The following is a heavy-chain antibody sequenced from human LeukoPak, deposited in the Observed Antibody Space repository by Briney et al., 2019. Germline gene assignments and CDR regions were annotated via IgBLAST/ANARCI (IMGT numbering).Heavy chain of an antibody. CDR1: GYTLTELS. CDR2: FDPEDGET. CDR3: ATDLCSSTSCYGGWFDP. D-gene: IGHD2-2*01. V-gene: IGHV1-24*01. J-gene: IGHJ5*02. Sequence: ASVKVSCKVSGYTLTELSMHWVRHAPGKGLEWMGGFDPEDGETIYAQKFQGRVTMTEDTSTDTAYMELSSLRSEDTAVYYCATDLCSSTSCYGGWFDPWGQGTLVTVSS.